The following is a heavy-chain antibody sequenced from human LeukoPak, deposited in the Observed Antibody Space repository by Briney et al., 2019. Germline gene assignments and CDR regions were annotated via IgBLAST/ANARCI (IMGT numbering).Heavy chain of an antibody. V-gene: IGHV1-69*13. Sequence: SVKVSCKASGGTFSSYAISWVRQAPGQGLEWMGGIIPIFGTANYAQKFQGRVTITADESTSTAYMELSSLRSEDTAVYYCARGNSGYDFGPFDYWGQGTLVTVSS. CDR2: IIPIFGTA. CDR1: GGTFSSYA. J-gene: IGHJ4*02. CDR3: ARGNSGYDFGPFDY. D-gene: IGHD5-12*01.